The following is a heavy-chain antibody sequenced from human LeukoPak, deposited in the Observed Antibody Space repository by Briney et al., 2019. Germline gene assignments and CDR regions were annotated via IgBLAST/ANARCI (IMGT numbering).Heavy chain of an antibody. D-gene: IGHD1-14*01. Sequence: ASVKVSCKASGYTFTSYGLSWVRRAPGQGLEWMGWISAYNGNTNNAQKFQDRVTMTTDTSTSTAYMELRSLRSDDTAVYYCARKGEPKSSNLYYYYGMDVWGQGTTVTVSS. V-gene: IGHV1-18*01. J-gene: IGHJ6*02. CDR1: GYTFTSYG. CDR2: ISAYNGNT. CDR3: ARKGEPKSSNLYYYYGMDV.